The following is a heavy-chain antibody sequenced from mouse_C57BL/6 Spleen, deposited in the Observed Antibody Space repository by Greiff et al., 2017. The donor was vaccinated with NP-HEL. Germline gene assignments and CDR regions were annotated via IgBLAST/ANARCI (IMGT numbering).Heavy chain of an antibody. CDR2: IYPGSGST. Sequence: VQLQQPGAELVKPGASVKMSCKASGYTFTSYWITWVKQRPGQGLEWIGDIYPGSGSTNYNEKFKSKATLTVDTSSSTAYMQLSSLTSEDSAVYYCARYYGSREDYFDDWGQGTTLTVSS. CDR3: ARYYGSREDYFDD. J-gene: IGHJ2*01. V-gene: IGHV1-55*01. D-gene: IGHD1-1*01. CDR1: GYTFTSYW.